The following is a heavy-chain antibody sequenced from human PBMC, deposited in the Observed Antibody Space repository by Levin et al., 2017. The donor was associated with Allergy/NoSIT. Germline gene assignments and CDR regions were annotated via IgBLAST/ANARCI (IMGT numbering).Heavy chain of an antibody. V-gene: IGHV4-34*01. CDR3: ARGHSRIAAAAITY. CDR2: INHSGST. D-gene: IGHD6-13*01. J-gene: IGHJ4*02. CDR1: GGSFSGYY. Sequence: SQTLSLTCAVYGGSFSGYYWSWIRQPPGKGLEWIGEINHSGSTNYNPSLKSRVTISVDTSKNQFSLKLSSVTAADTAVYYCARGHSRIAAAAITYWGQGTLVTVSS.